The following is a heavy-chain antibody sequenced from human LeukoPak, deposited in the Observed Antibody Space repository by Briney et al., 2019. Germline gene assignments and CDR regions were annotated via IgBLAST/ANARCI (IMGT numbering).Heavy chain of an antibody. Sequence: PSETLSLTCTVSGGSISSYYWSWIRQPAGKGLEWIGRIYTSGSTNYNPSLKSRVTMSVDTSKNQFSLKLSSVTAADTAVYYCARSAVAARLNWFDPWSQGTLVTVSS. CDR1: GGSISSYY. CDR2: IYTSGST. J-gene: IGHJ5*02. V-gene: IGHV4-4*07. D-gene: IGHD6-6*01. CDR3: ARSAVAARLNWFDP.